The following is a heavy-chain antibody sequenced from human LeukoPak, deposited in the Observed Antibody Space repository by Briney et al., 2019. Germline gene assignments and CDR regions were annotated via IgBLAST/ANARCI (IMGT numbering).Heavy chain of an antibody. CDR1: GFTFSSYS. CDR3: AREVTIFGVAKGRDDY. Sequence: GGSLRLSCAASGFTFSSYSMNWVRQAPGKGLEWVSSISSSSSYIYYADSVKGRFTISRDNAKNSLYLQMNSLRAEDTAVYYCAREVTIFGVAKGRDDYWGQGTLVTVSS. J-gene: IGHJ4*02. CDR2: ISSSSSYI. V-gene: IGHV3-21*01. D-gene: IGHD3-3*01.